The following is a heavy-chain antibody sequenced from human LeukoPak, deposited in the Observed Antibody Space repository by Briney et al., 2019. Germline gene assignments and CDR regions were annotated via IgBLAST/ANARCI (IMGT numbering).Heavy chain of an antibody. D-gene: IGHD1-1*01. V-gene: IGHV3-21*01. Sequence: PGGSLRLSCAASGFTFSSYGMHWVRQAPGEGLEWVSSISSRSSYIYYADSVKGRFTISRENAKNSLYLQMNSLRAEDTAVYYCARENGTTEELFDYWGQGTLVTVSS. J-gene: IGHJ4*02. CDR2: ISSRSSYI. CDR1: GFTFSSYG. CDR3: ARENGTTEELFDY.